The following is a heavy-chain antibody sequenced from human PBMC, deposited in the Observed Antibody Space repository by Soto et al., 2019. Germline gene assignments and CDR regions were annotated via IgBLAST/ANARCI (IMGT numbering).Heavy chain of an antibody. CDR3: ARGGFSGSGTYIQGDY. CDR2: IKSDGSSI. Sequence: EVQLVESGGGLVQPGGSLRLSCAASGFTFSNYWMHWVRQVPGKGVVWVSRIKSDGSSISYADSVKGRFTISRENARNTLYLQMNSLRAEDAAVYYCARGGFSGSGTYIQGDYWGQGTLVTVSA. D-gene: IGHD3-10*01. V-gene: IGHV3-74*01. J-gene: IGHJ4*02. CDR1: GFTFSNYW.